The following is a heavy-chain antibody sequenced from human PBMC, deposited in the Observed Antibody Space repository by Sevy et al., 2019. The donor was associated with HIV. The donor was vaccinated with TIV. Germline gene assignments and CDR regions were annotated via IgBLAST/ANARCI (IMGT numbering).Heavy chain of an antibody. CDR2: ISYDGINK. Sequence: GGSLRLSCAASGFTPSTYGMHWVRQAPGKGLEWVAVISYDGINKYYGDSVKGRFIISRDRSKNTLYLQMNILRIEDTAVYYCAKDFTGFYGMDVWGQGTTVTVSS. J-gene: IGHJ6*02. CDR1: GFTPSTYG. V-gene: IGHV3-30*18. CDR3: AKDFTGFYGMDV. D-gene: IGHD3-9*01.